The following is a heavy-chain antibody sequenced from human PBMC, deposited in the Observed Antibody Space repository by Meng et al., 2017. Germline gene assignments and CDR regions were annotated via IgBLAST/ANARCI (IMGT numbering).Heavy chain of an antibody. CDR2: AYYRSKWYH. Sequence: QQQLPQSGPRMVKPSQSLLPICAISGDSFSSNSAAWNWIRQSPSRGLEWLGRAYYRSKWYHDYADSVKSRISIDPDTYKNQFSLQLRSVTPEDSAVYYCARGSYSFDSWGQRTLVTVSS. D-gene: IGHD1-26*01. CDR1: GDSFSSNSAA. CDR3: ARGSYSFDS. J-gene: IGHJ4*02. V-gene: IGHV6-1*01.